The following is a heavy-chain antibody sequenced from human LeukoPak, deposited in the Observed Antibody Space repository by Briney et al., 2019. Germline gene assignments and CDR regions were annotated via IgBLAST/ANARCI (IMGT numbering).Heavy chain of an antibody. D-gene: IGHD2-15*01. Sequence: ASVKVSCKASGYTFTSYGISWVRQAPGQGLEWMGWISAYNGNTNYAQKLQGRVTMTTDTSTSTAYMELRSLRPDDTAVYYCARDYQILGYCSGGSCFPADYWDQGTLVTVSS. V-gene: IGHV1-18*04. CDR1: GYTFTSYG. CDR2: ISAYNGNT. J-gene: IGHJ4*02. CDR3: ARDYQILGYCSGGSCFPADY.